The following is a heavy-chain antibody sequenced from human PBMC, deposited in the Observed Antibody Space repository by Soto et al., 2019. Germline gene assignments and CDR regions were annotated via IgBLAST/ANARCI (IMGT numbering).Heavy chain of an antibody. CDR3: AKHPRWGIISPPHHH. D-gene: IGHD3-16*01. CDR1: GFTFRTSA. Sequence: EVQVLESGGGLVQPGGSLRLSCAASGFTFRTSAMSWVRRAPGKGLEWVSGINSDDSKHYIASVRGRFTISRDNSKNTLFLQIHSGRPEDTAIYYGAKHPRWGIISPPHHHGGQETLVTVSS. V-gene: IGHV3-23*01. CDR2: INSDDSK. J-gene: IGHJ4*02.